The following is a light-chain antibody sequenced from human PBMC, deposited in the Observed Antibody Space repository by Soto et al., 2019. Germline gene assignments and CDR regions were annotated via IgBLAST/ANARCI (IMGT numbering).Light chain of an antibody. CDR1: NSDIGGYNY. V-gene: IGLV2-11*01. CDR3: CSYAGTYNFWV. Sequence: QSALTQPRSVSGSPGQSVTISCTGTNSDIGGYNYVSWYQQHPGKAPKVMIYDVSRRPSEVPDRFSGSKSGNTAALTISGLQAGYEADYYCCSYAGTYNFWVFGGGTKLTVL. J-gene: IGLJ3*02. CDR2: DVS.